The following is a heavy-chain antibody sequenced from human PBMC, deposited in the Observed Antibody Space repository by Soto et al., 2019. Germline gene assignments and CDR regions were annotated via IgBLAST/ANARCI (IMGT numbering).Heavy chain of an antibody. D-gene: IGHD1-1*01. Sequence: QGQLQQWGAGLLKPSETLSLTCAVYGGSFSGYYWSWIRQPPGKGLEWIGEIIHTGSTNYNPSLKSRVTISIDTSKKQFSLKLSSVTAADTAVYYCAPQVVTTATKKPGGQGTLVTVSS. V-gene: IGHV4-34*12. J-gene: IGHJ4*02. CDR1: GGSFSGYY. CDR2: IIHTGST. CDR3: APQVVTTATKKP.